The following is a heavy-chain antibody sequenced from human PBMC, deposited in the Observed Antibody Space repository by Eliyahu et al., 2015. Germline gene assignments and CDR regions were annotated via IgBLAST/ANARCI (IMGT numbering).Heavy chain of an antibody. D-gene: IGHD6-13*01. J-gene: IGHJ6*02. Sequence: QVQLQQWGAGLLRPSETLSLTCAVYGGSFSGYYWSWTRQPPGKGLEWIGEINHSGSTNYNPSLKSRVTISVDTSKNQFSLKLSSVTAADTAVYYCARWPVPGRRIAATGARYYGMDVWGQGTTVTVSS. V-gene: IGHV4-34*01. CDR3: ARWPVPGRRIAATGARYYGMDV. CDR1: GGSFSGYY. CDR2: INHSGST.